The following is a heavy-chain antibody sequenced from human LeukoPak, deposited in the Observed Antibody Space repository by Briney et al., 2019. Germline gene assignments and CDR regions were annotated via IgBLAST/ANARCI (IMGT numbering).Heavy chain of an antibody. CDR1: GYSFTNYW. D-gene: IGHD4-11*01. V-gene: IGHV5-51*01. CDR3: ARLGNSNPYYYGMDV. Sequence: GESLKISCKGSGYSFTNYWIVWVRQMPGKSLEWMGIIYPGDSDTRYSPSFQGQVTISADKSMSTAYLQWSSLKASDTAMYYCARLGNSNPYYYGMDVWGQGTTVTVSS. CDR2: IYPGDSDT. J-gene: IGHJ6*02.